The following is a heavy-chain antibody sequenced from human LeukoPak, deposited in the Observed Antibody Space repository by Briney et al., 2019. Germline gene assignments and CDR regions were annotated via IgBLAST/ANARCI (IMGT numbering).Heavy chain of an antibody. CDR1: GFTFSTYG. J-gene: IGHJ4*02. CDR3: ARANIVVAGPGAGFDY. CDR2: IRYDGSHT. Sequence: PGGSLRLSCAASGFTFSTYGMQWVRQSPGKGLEWVAFIRYDGSHTYYADSVKGRFTVSRDNSKNTLYLQMNSLRAEDPAVYYCARANIVVAGPGAGFDYWGQGTLVTVSS. V-gene: IGHV3-30*02. D-gene: IGHD6-19*01.